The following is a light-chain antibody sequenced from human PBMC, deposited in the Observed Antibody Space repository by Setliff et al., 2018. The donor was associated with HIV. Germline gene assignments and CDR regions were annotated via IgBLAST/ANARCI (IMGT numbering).Light chain of an antibody. CDR2: DGY. CDR3: CSYAGTYTYI. CDR1: SSDVGAYNF. V-gene: IGLV2-11*01. Sequence: QSALAKPRSVSGSPGQSVTFSCTGSSSDVGAYNFVSWYQQHPGKAPKRTIYDGYKRPSGVPDRFSGSKAGDTASLTISGLQSEDEADHYCCSYAGTYTYIFGTGTKVTVL. J-gene: IGLJ1*01.